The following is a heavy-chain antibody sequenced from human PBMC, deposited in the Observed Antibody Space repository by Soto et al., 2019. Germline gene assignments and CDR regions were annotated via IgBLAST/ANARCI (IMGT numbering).Heavy chain of an antibody. J-gene: IGHJ6*02. D-gene: IGHD2-2*01. Sequence: QVQLQESGPGLVKPSQTLSLTCTVSGGSISSGGYYWSWIRQHPGKGLEWIGYIYYSGSTYYNPSLKSRVNISVDTSKNQFSLKLSSVTAADTAVYYCARGPKVPAATQIYYYDGMDVWGQGTTVTVSS. V-gene: IGHV4-31*03. CDR3: ARGPKVPAATQIYYYDGMDV. CDR2: IYYSGST. CDR1: GGSISSGGYY.